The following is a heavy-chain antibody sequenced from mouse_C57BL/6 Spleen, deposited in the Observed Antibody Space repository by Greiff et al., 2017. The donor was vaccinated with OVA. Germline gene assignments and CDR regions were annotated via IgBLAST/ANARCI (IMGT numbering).Heavy chain of an antibody. CDR2: IDPSDSET. V-gene: IGHV1-52*01. CDR3: ARLGTGTDY. J-gene: IGHJ2*01. D-gene: IGHD4-1*01. Sequence: QVQLQQPGAELVRPGSSVKLSCKASGYTFTSYRMHWVQQRPIQGLEWIGNIDPSDSETHYNQKFKDKATLTVDKSSSTAYMQLSSLTSEDSAAYYCARLGTGTDYWGQGTTLTVSS. CDR1: GYTFTSYR.